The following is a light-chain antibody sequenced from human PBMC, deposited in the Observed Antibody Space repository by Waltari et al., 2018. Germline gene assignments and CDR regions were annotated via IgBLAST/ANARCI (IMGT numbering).Light chain of an antibody. Sequence: DVVLTQSPLSLPVTLGQPASISCRSSQSLLYSDGNTYLNWLQQMPGQSPRRLIYKISNREFGVQDRFSGSGSGTNFTLKINRVEAEDVGLYYCMQGTHWPPWTFGQGTKVEIK. CDR1: QSLLYSDGNTY. V-gene: IGKV2-30*01. J-gene: IGKJ1*01. CDR2: KIS. CDR3: MQGTHWPPWT.